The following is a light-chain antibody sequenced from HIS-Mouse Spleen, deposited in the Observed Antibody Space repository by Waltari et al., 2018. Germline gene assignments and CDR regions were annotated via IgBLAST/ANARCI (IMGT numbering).Light chain of an antibody. J-gene: IGLJ1*01. CDR3: SSYTSSSTYV. CDR2: EVS. V-gene: IGLV2-14*01. CDR1: SSAVGGYNS. Sequence: QSALTQPASVSGSPGQSITISCTGTSSAVGGYNSVSWYQQHPGKAPKLMIYEVSNRPSGVSNRFSGSKSGNTASLTISGLQAEDEADYYCSSYTSSSTYVFGTGTKVTVL.